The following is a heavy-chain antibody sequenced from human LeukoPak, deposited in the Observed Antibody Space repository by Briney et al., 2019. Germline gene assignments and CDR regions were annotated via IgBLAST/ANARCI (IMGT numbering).Heavy chain of an antibody. V-gene: IGHV3-11*01. CDR2: ISSSGNTI. J-gene: IGHJ6*02. D-gene: IGHD2-2*01. CDR3: ATMPYCSSATCYDFGMDV. Sequence: PGGSLRLSCAASGFTFSHYYMSWIRQAPGKGLEWVSYISSSGNTIKYADSVKGRFTISRDNPKNSLYLQMNSLRGEDTAVYYCATMPYCSSATCYDFGMDVWGQGTTVTVSS. CDR1: GFTFSHYY.